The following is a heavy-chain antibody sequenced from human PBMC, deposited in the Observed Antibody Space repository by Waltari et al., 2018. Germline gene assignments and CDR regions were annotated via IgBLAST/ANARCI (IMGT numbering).Heavy chain of an antibody. CDR3: ASLGRSPKDSSAFDY. Sequence: QVQLVQSGAEVKKPGASVTVSCKASGYTFTGYYMHWVRQAPGQGLEWMGRMNPNSGGTDYAQKFQGRVTMTRDTSISTAYMELSRLRSDDTAVYYCASLGRSPKDSSAFDYWGQGTLVTVSS. D-gene: IGHD3-16*01. J-gene: IGHJ4*02. V-gene: IGHV1-2*06. CDR1: GYTFTGYY. CDR2: MNPNSGGT.